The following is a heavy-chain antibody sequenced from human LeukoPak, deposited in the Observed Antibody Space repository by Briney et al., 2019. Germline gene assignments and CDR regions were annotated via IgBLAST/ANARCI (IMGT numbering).Heavy chain of an antibody. D-gene: IGHD5-12*01. CDR3: ARLWLPHWFDP. V-gene: IGHV4-4*07. CDR1: GGSIRSFY. CDR2: IYSHGNA. Sequence: PSETLSLTCTVSGGSIRSFYWSWIRQSAGKGLEWVGRIYSHGNANYNPSLNSRVTMSLDTSKNQFSLRLSSVTAADTAVYYCARLWLPHWFDPWGQGTLVTVSS. J-gene: IGHJ5*02.